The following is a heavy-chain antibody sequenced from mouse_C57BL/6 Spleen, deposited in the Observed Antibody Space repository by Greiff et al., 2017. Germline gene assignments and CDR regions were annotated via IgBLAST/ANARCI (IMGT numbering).Heavy chain of an antibody. CDR2: IYPGSGST. J-gene: IGHJ2*01. CDR3: ARSSIRYGSSYGYFDY. Sequence: QVQLQQPGAELVKPGASVKMSCKASGYTFTSYWITWVKQRPGQGLEWIGDIYPGSGSTNYNEKFKSKATLTVDTSSSTAYMQLSSLTSEDSAVYYCARSSIRYGSSYGYFDYWGQGTTLTVSS. V-gene: IGHV1-55*01. D-gene: IGHD1-1*01. CDR1: GYTFTSYW.